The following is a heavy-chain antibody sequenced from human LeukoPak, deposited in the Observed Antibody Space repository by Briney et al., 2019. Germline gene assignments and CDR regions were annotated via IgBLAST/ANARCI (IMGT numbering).Heavy chain of an antibody. CDR2: IYYSGST. Sequence: PSETLSLTCIVSGGSISSSSYYWGWIRQPPGKGLEWIGSIYYSGSTYYNPSLKSRVTISVDTSKNQFSLRLSSVTAADTAVYYCARDYDFWSGYSAYFDYWGQGTLVTVSS. J-gene: IGHJ4*02. CDR1: GGSISSSSYY. D-gene: IGHD3-3*01. V-gene: IGHV4-39*01. CDR3: ARDYDFWSGYSAYFDY.